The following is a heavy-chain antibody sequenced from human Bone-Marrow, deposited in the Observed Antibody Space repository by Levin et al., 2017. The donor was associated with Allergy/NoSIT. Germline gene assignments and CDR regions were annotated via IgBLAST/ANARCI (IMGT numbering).Heavy chain of an antibody. Sequence: SGPTLVKPTQTLTLTCTFSGFSLITTGMRVSWIRQPPGKALEWLARIDWDDEKFYRASLKTRLSISKDTSRNRVVLTLTNMYPVDTATYYCARTYCSPAGCSGLGWHFDLWGRGTPVTVSS. CDR1: GFSLITTGMR. J-gene: IGHJ2*01. D-gene: IGHD2-21*01. V-gene: IGHV2-70*04. CDR3: ARTYCSPAGCSGLGWHFDL. CDR2: IDWDDEK.